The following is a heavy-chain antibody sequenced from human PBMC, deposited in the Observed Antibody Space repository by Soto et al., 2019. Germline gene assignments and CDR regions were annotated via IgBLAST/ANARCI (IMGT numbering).Heavy chain of an antibody. Sequence: GGSPRLSCAASGFTFSRYAMSWVRQAPGKGLAWVSAISGSGGSTYYADSVKGRFPISRDNSKNTLYLQMNSLRAEDTAVYYCAKAPITMVRGVKNWFAPWGHGTLVTVSS. V-gene: IGHV3-23*01. CDR3: AKAPITMVRGVKNWFAP. CDR1: GFTFSRYA. D-gene: IGHD3-10*01. CDR2: ISGSGGST. J-gene: IGHJ5*02.